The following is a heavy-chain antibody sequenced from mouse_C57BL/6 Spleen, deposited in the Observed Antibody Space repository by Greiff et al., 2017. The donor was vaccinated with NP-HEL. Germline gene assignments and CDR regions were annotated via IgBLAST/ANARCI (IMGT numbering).Heavy chain of an antibody. Sequence: QVQLKQPGAELVMPGASVKLSCKASGYTFTSYWMHWVKQRPGQGLEWIGEIDPSDSYTNYNQKFKGKSTLTVDKSSSTAYMQLSSLTSEDSAVYYCARCYYYGSGYFDVWGTGTTVTVSS. CDR1: GYTFTSYW. CDR3: ARCYYYGSGYFDV. CDR2: IDPSDSYT. D-gene: IGHD1-1*01. V-gene: IGHV1-69*01. J-gene: IGHJ1*03.